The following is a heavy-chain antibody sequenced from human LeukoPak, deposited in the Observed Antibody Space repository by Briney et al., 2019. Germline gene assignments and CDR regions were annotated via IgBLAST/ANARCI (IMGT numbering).Heavy chain of an antibody. V-gene: IGHV3-7*01. Sequence: GGSLRLSCAASGFTFSSYWMSWVRQAPGKGLEWVANIKQDGSEKYYVDSVKGRFTISRDNAKNSLYLQMNSLRAEDTAVYYCARDLPYCSGGSCYLGFDYYYYYMDVWGKGTTVTVSS. CDR1: GFTFSSYW. D-gene: IGHD2-15*01. CDR3: ARDLPYCSGGSCYLGFDYYYYYMDV. CDR2: IKQDGSEK. J-gene: IGHJ6*03.